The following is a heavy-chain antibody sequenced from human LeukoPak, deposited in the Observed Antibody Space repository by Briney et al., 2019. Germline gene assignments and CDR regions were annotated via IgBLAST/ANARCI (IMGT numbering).Heavy chain of an antibody. CDR3: ARLGGSGWSKDY. CDR1: GFTFSDYY. CDR2: ISTSGSIT. D-gene: IGHD6-19*01. J-gene: IGHJ4*02. V-gene: IGHV3-11*01. Sequence: KPGGSLRLSCAASGFTFSDYYMSWIRQTPGKGLVWVSYISTSGSITSYADSLKGRFTISRDNAKNSLYLQMNGLRADDTAVYYCARLGGSGWSKDYWGQGTLVTVSS.